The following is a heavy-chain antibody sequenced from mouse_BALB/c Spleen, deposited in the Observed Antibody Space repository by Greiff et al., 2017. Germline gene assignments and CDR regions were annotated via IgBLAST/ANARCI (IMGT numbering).Heavy chain of an antibody. CDR2: ISSGGST. Sequence: EVQLVESGGGLVKPGGSLKLSCAASGFTFSSYAMSWVRQTPEKRLEWVASISSGGSTYYPDSVKGRFTISRDNARNILYLQMSSLRSEDTAMYYCAREERGMIPYWGQGTTLTVSS. CDR1: GFTFSSYA. CDR3: AREERGMIPY. D-gene: IGHD2-4*01. J-gene: IGHJ2*01. V-gene: IGHV5-6-5*01.